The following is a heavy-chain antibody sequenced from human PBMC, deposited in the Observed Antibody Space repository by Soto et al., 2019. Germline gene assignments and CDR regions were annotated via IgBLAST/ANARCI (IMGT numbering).Heavy chain of an antibody. V-gene: IGHV4-31*03. CDR1: GGSISSGGYY. Sequence: QVQLQESGPGLVKPSQTLSLTCTVSGGSISSGGYYWSWIRQHPGKGLEWVGYIYYSGSTYYNPSLNSRVTISVDTSKNQFSLKMSSVTAADTAVYYWARCPTTPIAAAGQFDYWGQGTLVTVSA. CDR3: ARCPTTPIAAAGQFDY. D-gene: IGHD6-13*01. J-gene: IGHJ4*02. CDR2: IYYSGST.